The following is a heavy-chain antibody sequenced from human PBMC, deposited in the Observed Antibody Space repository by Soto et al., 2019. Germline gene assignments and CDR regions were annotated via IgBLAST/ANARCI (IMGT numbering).Heavy chain of an antibody. CDR3: ARRQIDDAISNPFDP. D-gene: IGHD2-2*01. V-gene: IGHV2-5*02. Sequence: SGPTLVNPTQTLTVTCSFSGFSLSTNGEAVGWIRQPPGKALEWLALIYWDDDKRYSPSLKSRLTITKDTSKNQVVLTMTNMDPVDTATYYCARRQIDDAISNPFDPWGQGTLVTAPQ. CDR2: IYWDDDK. J-gene: IGHJ5*02. CDR1: GFSLSTNGEA.